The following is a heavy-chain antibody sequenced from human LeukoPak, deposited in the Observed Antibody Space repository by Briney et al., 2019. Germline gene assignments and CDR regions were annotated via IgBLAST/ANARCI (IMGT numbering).Heavy chain of an antibody. CDR3: ARDYGTYNWNVYYYYGMDV. D-gene: IGHD1-1*01. CDR1: GGSFSGYY. J-gene: IGHJ6*02. Sequence: SETLSLTCAVYGGSFSGYYWSWIRQPPGKGLEWIGELNLIGSTNYNPSLKSRVTISVDTSKNQFSLKLSSVTAADTAVYYCARDYGTYNWNVYYYYGMDVWGQGTTVTVSS. CDR2: LNLIGST. V-gene: IGHV4-34*01.